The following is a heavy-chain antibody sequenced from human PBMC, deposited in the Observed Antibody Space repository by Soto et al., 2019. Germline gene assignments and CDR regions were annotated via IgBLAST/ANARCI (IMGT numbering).Heavy chain of an antibody. J-gene: IGHJ5*02. CDR2: INAGNGNT. V-gene: IGHV1-3*01. D-gene: IGHD2-15*01. CDR3: ARPYCSGGSCYSRWNWFDP. Sequence: ASVKVSCKASGYTFTSYAMHWVRQAPGQRLEWMGWINAGNGNTKYSQKFQGRVTITRGTSASTAYMELSSLRSEDTAVYYCARPYCSGGSCYSRWNWFDPWGQGTLVTVSS. CDR1: GYTFTSYA.